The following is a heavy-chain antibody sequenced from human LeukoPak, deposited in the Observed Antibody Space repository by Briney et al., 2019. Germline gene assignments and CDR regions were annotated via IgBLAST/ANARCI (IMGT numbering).Heavy chain of an antibody. Sequence: QSGGSLRPSCAASGFTFSTYAMTWVRQAPGEGLEWVSGISGSGGSTYYTDSVKGRFTISRDNSKNTLHLQMSSLRAEDTALYYCVKDRCDRTTCPEVWGQGTLVTVSS. D-gene: IGHD2-2*01. V-gene: IGHV3-23*01. CDR2: ISGSGGST. CDR1: GFTFSTYA. CDR3: VKDRCDRTTCPEV. J-gene: IGHJ4*02.